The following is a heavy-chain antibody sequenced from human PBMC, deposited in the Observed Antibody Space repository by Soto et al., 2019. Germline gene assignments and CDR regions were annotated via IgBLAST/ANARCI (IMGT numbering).Heavy chain of an antibody. CDR3: ARCSGGNGYDSYAYDI. D-gene: IGHD2-15*01. CDR2: TVANNGYT. CDR1: GYAFTSFG. V-gene: IGHV1-18*01. Sequence: ASVKVSCKASGYAFTSFGISWVRQAPGQGLEWMGWTVANNGYTKYAQNLQGRVTLITDTSTSTAYMELRSLMYDDTAVYYCARCSGGNGYDSYAYDIWAQGTTVTGSS. J-gene: IGHJ6*02.